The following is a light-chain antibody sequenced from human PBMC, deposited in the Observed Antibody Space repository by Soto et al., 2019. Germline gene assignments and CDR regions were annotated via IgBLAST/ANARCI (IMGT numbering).Light chain of an antibody. V-gene: IGLV2-23*02. CDR2: EVT. CDR1: SSDVGTYNL. J-gene: IGLJ3*02. Sequence: QSVLTQPASVSGSPGQSITISCTGTSSDVGTYNLVSWYQQYPGKAPKVVISEVTKRPSGVSDRFSGSKSGNMASLTTSGLQPEDEADYYCRSYAGTGTWVFGGGTKLTVL. CDR3: RSYAGTGTWV.